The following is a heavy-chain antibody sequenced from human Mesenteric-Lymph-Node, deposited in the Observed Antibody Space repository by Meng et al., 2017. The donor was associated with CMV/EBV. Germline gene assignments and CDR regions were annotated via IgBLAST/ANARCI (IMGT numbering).Heavy chain of an antibody. CDR3: ARQPCSSTSCPIDY. V-gene: IGHV4-34*01. CDR2: INHSGST. CDR1: GGSCSGYY. D-gene: IGHD2-2*01. J-gene: IGHJ4*02. Sequence: VYGGSCSGYYWSWIRQPPGKGLEWIGEINHSGSTNYNPSLKSRVTISVDTSKNQFSLKLSSATAADTAVYYCARQPCSSTSCPIDYWGQGTLVTVSS.